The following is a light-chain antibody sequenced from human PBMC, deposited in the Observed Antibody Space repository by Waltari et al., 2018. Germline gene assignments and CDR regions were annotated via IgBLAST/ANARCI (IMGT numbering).Light chain of an antibody. CDR3: MQGTHWLT. J-gene: IGKJ3*01. CDR1: QSLVHSDGNTY. Sequence: DVVMTQSPLSLPVTLGQLASISCRSSQSLVHSDGNTYLNWFQQRPGQSPRRLIYKVSKRDSGVTDRFSGSGSGTDFTLKISRVEAEDVGVYYCMQGTHWLTFGPGTKVDIK. CDR2: KVS. V-gene: IGKV2-30*02.